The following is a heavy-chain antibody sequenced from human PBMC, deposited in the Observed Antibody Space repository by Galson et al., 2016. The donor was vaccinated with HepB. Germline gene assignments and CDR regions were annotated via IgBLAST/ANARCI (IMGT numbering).Heavy chain of an antibody. D-gene: IGHD1-26*01. J-gene: IGHJ4*02. Sequence: SLRLSCAASGFRFTTYAMSWVRQAPGKGLEWVSGISGSAESTRYADSVKGRFTISRDNSKNMVYLQLNTLRAEDTAVYYCAKDLRRVPLLLDYWGQGTLVTVSS. V-gene: IGHV3-23*01. CDR2: ISGSAEST. CDR1: GFRFTTYA. CDR3: AKDLRRVPLLLDY.